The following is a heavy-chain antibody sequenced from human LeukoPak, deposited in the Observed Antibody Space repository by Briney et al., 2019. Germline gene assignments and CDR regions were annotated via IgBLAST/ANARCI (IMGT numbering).Heavy chain of an antibody. CDR2: ISYDGSNK. J-gene: IGHJ4*02. Sequence: GGSLRLSCAASGFTFSSYAMHWVRQAPGKGLEWVAVISYDGSNKYYADSVKGRFTISRDNSKNTLYLQMNSLRAEDTAVYYCARGPHDYSDYQGFDYWGQGTLVTVSS. V-gene: IGHV3-30*04. CDR1: GFTFSSYA. D-gene: IGHD4-11*01. CDR3: ARGPHDYSDYQGFDY.